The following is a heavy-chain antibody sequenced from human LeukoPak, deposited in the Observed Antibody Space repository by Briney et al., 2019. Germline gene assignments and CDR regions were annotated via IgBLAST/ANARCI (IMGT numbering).Heavy chain of an antibody. V-gene: IGHV3-15*01. CDR2: IKNKTNGETT. D-gene: IGHD2-2*01. CDR1: GFTFSSAW. CDR3: ARGFCSSTSCYQGPFDF. J-gene: IGHJ4*02. Sequence: GGSLRLSCAASGFTFSSAWMTWVRQAPGKGLEWVGHIKNKTNGETTDYAAPVKGRFIISRHDSKNTLYLQMNSLRTEDTAVYYCARGFCSSTSCYQGPFDFWGQGTLVTVSS.